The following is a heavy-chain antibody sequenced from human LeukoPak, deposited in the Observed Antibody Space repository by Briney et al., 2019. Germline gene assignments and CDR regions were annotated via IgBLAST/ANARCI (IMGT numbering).Heavy chain of an antibody. J-gene: IGHJ4*02. CDR3: ARVSCSGDSCFSSAYYFDY. Sequence: PGGSLRLSCAASGFTVSSNYMSWVRQAPGKGLEWVSVIYSGGTTYYADSVKGRFTISRDKSKNTLYLQMSSLRAEDTAVYYCARVSCSGDSCFSSAYYFDYWGQGTLVTVSS. V-gene: IGHV3-53*01. D-gene: IGHD2-15*01. CDR1: GFTVSSNY. CDR2: IYSGGTT.